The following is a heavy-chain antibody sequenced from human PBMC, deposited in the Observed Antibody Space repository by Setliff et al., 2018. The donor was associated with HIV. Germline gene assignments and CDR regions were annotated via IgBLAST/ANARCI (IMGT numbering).Heavy chain of an antibody. J-gene: IGHJ6*02. CDR2: INNSGTT. V-gene: IGHV3-53*01. CDR1: GFTVSSNF. CDR3: ARDRQIAAAGRSNYYYGMDV. D-gene: IGHD6-13*01. Sequence: GGSLRLSCAASGFTVSSNFMTWVRQAPGKGLEWVPVINNSGTTKYADSVKGRFTISRDNSKNTVFLQMNSLRADDTAVYYCARDRQIAAAGRSNYYYGMDVWGQGTTVTVSS.